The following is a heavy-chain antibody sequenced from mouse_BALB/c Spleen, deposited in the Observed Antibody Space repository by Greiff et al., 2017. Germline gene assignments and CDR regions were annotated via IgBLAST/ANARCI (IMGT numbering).Heavy chain of an antibody. V-gene: IGHV5-6*01. J-gene: IGHJ2*01. Sequence: EVKLVESGGYLVKPGGSLKLSCAASGFTFSSYGMSWVRQTPDKRLEWVATISSGGSYTYYPDSVKGRFTISRDNAKNTLYLQMSSLKSEDTAMYYCARHDGSSYYFDYWGQGTTLTVSS. CDR3: ARHDGSSYYFDY. D-gene: IGHD1-1*01. CDR2: ISSGGSYT. CDR1: GFTFSSYG.